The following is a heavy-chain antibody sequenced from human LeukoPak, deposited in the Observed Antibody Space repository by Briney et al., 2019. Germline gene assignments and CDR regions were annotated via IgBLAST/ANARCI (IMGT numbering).Heavy chain of an antibody. Sequence: GGSLRLSCAASGYRVGSYYTSWIRQAPGKGLEWVAVVGNSDNHKDHADSVKGRFPISRDDAKNSVYLQMNSLRVEDTAIYYCAREQWYRFDNWGQGALVTVSS. CDR1: GYRVGSYY. J-gene: IGHJ4*02. CDR3: AREQWYRFDN. V-gene: IGHV3-11*01. D-gene: IGHD2-8*01. CDR2: VGNSDNHK.